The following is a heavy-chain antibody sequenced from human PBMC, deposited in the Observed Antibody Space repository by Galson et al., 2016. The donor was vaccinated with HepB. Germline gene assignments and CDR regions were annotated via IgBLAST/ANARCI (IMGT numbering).Heavy chain of an antibody. J-gene: IGHJ2*01. D-gene: IGHD3-16*01. CDR1: GFSLSDTKMA. Sequence: PALVKPTQTLTLTCTVSGFSLSDTKMAVTWIRQPPGKALEWLAQIFSNDEKSFSTSLKSRLTISKDTAKSQVVLTMTDMDPLDTATYYCARMSGAYEAWYFDRWGRGTLVAVSS. CDR2: IFSNDEK. CDR3: ARMSGAYEAWYFDR. V-gene: IGHV2-26*01.